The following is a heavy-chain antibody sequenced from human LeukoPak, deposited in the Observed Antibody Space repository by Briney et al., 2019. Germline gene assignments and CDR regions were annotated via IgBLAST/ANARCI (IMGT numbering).Heavy chain of an antibody. CDR3: ARGAGYSSGWSFDY. J-gene: IGHJ4*02. CDR2: ISSSSSYI. Sequence: PGGSLRLSCAASGFTFSSYAMSWVRQAPGKGLEWVSSISSSSSYIYYADSVKGRFTISRDNAKNSLYLQMNSLRAEDTAVYYCARGAGYSSGWSFDYWGQGTLVTVSS. CDR1: GFTFSSYA. D-gene: IGHD6-19*01. V-gene: IGHV3-21*01.